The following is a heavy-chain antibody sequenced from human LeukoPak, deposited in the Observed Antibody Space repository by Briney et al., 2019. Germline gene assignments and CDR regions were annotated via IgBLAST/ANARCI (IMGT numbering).Heavy chain of an antibody. CDR1: GGSISSYY. Sequence: PSETLSLTCTVSGGSISSYYWSWIRQPAGKGLEWIGRIYTSGSTNYNPSLKSRVTMSVDTSKNQFSLKLSSVTAADTAVYYCARGRPIGRSLDYYYGMDVWGQGTTVTVSS. CDR2: IYTSGST. J-gene: IGHJ6*02. CDR3: ARGRPIGRSLDYYYGMDV. V-gene: IGHV4-4*07.